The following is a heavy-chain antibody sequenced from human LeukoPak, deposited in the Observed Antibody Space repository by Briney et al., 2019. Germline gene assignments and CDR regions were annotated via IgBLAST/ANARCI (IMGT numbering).Heavy chain of an antibody. J-gene: IGHJ5*02. D-gene: IGHD6-13*01. CDR3: ARLRGSWYSRSIWFDP. V-gene: IGHV4-31*03. Sequence: SQTLSLTCTVSGGSISSGGYYWSWIRQHPGKGLEWIGYIYYSGSTYYNPSLKSRVTISVDTSKNQFSLKLSSVTAADTAVYYCARLRGSWYSRSIWFDPWGQGTLVTVSS. CDR1: GGSISSGGYY. CDR2: IYYSGST.